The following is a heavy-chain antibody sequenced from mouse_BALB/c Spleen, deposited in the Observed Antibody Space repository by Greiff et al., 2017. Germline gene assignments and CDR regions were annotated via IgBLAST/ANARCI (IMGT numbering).Heavy chain of an antibody. D-gene: IGHD1-1*01. CDR2: INPSNGRT. J-gene: IGHJ2*01. Sequence: QVQLQQPGAELVKPGASVKLSCKASGYTFTSYWMHWVKQRPGQGLEWIGEINPSNGRTNYNEKFKSKATLTVDKSSSTAYMQLSSLTSEDSAVYYCARYYGSSSWWGQGTTLTVSS. CDR3: ARYYGSSSW. V-gene: IGHV1S81*02. CDR1: GYTFTSYW.